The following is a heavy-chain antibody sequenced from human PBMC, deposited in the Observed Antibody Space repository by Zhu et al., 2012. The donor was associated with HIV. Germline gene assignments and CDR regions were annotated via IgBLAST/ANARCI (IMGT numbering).Heavy chain of an antibody. CDR3: ARRLPGYSSSWYLGAFDI. CDR2: INWNGGST. CDR1: GFTFDDYG. D-gene: IGHD6-13*01. Sequence: EVQLVESGGGVVRPGGSLRLSCAASGFTFDDYGMSWVRQAPGKGLEWVSGINWNGGSTGYADSVKGRFTISRDNAKNSLYLQMNSLRAEDTALYYCARRLPGYSSSWYLGAFDIWGQGTMVTVSS. J-gene: IGHJ3*02. V-gene: IGHV3-20*04.